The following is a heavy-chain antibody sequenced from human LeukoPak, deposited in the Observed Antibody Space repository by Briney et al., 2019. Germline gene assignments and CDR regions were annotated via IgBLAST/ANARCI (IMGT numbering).Heavy chain of an antibody. V-gene: IGHV4-61*02. D-gene: IGHD4-11*01. CDR1: GGSISTGRYY. J-gene: IGHJ4*02. CDR2: IYTGGST. Sequence: PSETLSLTCTVSGGSISTGRYYWSWIRQPAGKGLEWIGRIYTGGSTAYNPSLNSRVTISVDTSKNQFSLKLSSVTAADTAVYYCARASRDYSNYGYFDYWGQGTLVTVSS. CDR3: ARASRDYSNYGYFDY.